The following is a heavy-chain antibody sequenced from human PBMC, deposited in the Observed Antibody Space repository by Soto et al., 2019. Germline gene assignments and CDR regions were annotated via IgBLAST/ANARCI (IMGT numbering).Heavy chain of an antibody. CDR3: AREWGPDWSAIPLLAFDI. V-gene: IGHV3-21*01. Sequence: EVQLVESGGGLVKPGGSLRLSCAASGFTFSSYSMNWVRQAPGKGLEWVSSISSSSSYIYYADSVKGRFTISRDNAKNSLYLQMNSLRAEATAVYYCAREWGPDWSAIPLLAFDIWGQGTMVTVSS. D-gene: IGHD3-9*01. CDR1: GFTFSSYS. J-gene: IGHJ3*02. CDR2: ISSSSSYI.